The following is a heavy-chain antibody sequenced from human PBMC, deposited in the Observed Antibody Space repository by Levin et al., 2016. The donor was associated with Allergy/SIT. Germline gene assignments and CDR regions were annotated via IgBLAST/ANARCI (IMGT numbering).Heavy chain of an antibody. CDR1: GFSFSTYT. D-gene: IGHD4-17*01. Sequence: GESLKISCAASGFSFSTYTITWVRQAPGKGLEWVSSISSGSSFIYYADSVKGRFAISRDNAKNSLYLQMNSLRAEDTAVYYCDENGGDYGDSQTVYHYYGMDVWGQGTTVTVSS. V-gene: IGHV3-21*01. CDR3: DENGGDYGDSQTVYHYYGMDV. J-gene: IGHJ6*02. CDR2: ISSGSSFI.